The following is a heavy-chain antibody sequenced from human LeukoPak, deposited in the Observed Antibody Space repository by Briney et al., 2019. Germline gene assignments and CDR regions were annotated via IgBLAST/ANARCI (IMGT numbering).Heavy chain of an antibody. CDR1: GFTFSSYS. CDR2: ISSSSYI. V-gene: IGHV3-21*01. CDR3: ARDHAYSGSYRPYGMDV. D-gene: IGHD1-26*01. J-gene: IGHJ6*02. Sequence: GGSLRLSCAASGFTFSSYSMNWVRQAPGKGLEWVSSISSSSYIYYADSVKGRFTISRDNSKNTLYLQMNSLRAEDTAVYYCARDHAYSGSYRPYGMDVWGQGTTVTVSS.